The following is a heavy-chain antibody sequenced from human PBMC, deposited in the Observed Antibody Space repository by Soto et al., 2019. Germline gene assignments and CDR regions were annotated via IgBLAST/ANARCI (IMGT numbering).Heavy chain of an antibody. CDR1: GFTFSSYG. V-gene: IGHV3-30*18. CDR3: AKCGDIAAAGPFDP. CDR2: ISYDGSNK. Sequence: GGSLRLSFAASGFTFSSYGMHWVRQAPGKGLEWVAVISYDGSNKYYADSVKGRFTISRDNSKNTLYLQMNSLRAEDTAVYYCAKCGDIAAAGPFDPWGQGTLVTVSS. J-gene: IGHJ5*02. D-gene: IGHD6-13*01.